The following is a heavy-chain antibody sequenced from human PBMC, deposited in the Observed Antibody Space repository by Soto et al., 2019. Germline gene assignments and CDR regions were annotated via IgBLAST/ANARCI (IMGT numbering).Heavy chain of an antibody. V-gene: IGHV5-51*01. CDR1: GYSFTSYW. CDR2: IYPGDSDT. D-gene: IGHD3-22*01. Sequence: PGESLKISCKGSGYSFTSYWIGWVRQMPGKGLEWMGIIYPGDSDTRYSPSFQGQVTISADKSISTAYLQWSSLKASDTAMYYCARQSDYYDSSSAFNYYYYMDVWGKGTTVTVSS. CDR3: ARQSDYYDSSSAFNYYYYMDV. J-gene: IGHJ6*03.